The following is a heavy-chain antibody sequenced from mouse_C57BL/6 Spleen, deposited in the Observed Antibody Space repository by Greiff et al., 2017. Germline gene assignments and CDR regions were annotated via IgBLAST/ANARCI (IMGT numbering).Heavy chain of an antibody. CDR2: MNPSTGGT. CDR3: AQGLGAMDY. V-gene: IGHV1-42*01. Sequence: VQLQQSGPELVKPGASVKISCKASGYSFTGYYMNGVKQSPEKSLEWIGEMNPSTGGTTYNQKFKAKATLTVDKSSSTAYMLLKSLTSEDSAVYCCAQGLGAMDYWGQGTSVTVSS. CDR1: GYSFTGYY. J-gene: IGHJ4*01. D-gene: IGHD2-4*01.